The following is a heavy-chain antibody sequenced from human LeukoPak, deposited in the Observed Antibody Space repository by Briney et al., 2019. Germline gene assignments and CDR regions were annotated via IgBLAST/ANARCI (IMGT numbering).Heavy chain of an antibody. J-gene: IGHJ6*02. CDR1: GFTFSSYW. D-gene: IGHD2-2*03. CDR3: ARAGYCSSTSCYGLGYYYYGMDV. CDR2: IKQDGSEK. V-gene: IGHV3-7*03. Sequence: GGSLRLSCAASGFTFSSYWMSRVRQAPGKGLEWVANIKQDGSEKYYVDSVKGRFTISRDNAKNSLYLQMNSLRAEDTAVYYCARAGYCSSTSCYGLGYYYYGMDVWGQGTTVTVSS.